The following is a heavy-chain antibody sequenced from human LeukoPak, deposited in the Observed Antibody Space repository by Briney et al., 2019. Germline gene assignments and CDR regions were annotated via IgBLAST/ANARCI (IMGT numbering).Heavy chain of an antibody. J-gene: IGHJ4*02. CDR3: ARDRPLLLPFDY. D-gene: IGHD3-10*01. V-gene: IGHV3-7*01. Sequence: GGSLRLSCTASGFTFSNYWMSWVRQAPGKGLEWVANIKQDGSEKYYVDSVKGRFTISRDNAKNSLYLQMNSLRVEDTALYYCARDRPLLLPFDYWGQGTLVTVSS. CDR2: IKQDGSEK. CDR1: GFTFSNYW.